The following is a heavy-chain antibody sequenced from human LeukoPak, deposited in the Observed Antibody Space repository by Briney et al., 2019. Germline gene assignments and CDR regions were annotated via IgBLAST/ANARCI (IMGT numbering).Heavy chain of an antibody. Sequence: PSETLSLTCTVSGGSISSYYWSWIRQPPGKGLEWIGYIYYSGSTNYNPSLKSRGTISVDTSKNQFSLKLSSVTAADTAVYYCARAAVATKDDYYYYYYMDVWGKGTTVTVSS. V-gene: IGHV4-59*01. CDR2: IYYSGST. CDR1: GGSISSYY. J-gene: IGHJ6*03. CDR3: ARAAVATKDDYYYYYYMDV. D-gene: IGHD5-12*01.